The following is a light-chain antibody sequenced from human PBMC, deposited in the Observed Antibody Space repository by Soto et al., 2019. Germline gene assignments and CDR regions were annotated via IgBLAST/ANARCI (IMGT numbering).Light chain of an antibody. CDR2: EVN. J-gene: IGLJ1*01. CDR3: FSFKTSSIHV. Sequence: QSALTQPASLSGSPGQSITISCTGTSSDIGAYDYVSWFQQHPGKAPKLMISEVNNRPSGVSNRFSGSKSGNTAYLTISGLQVEDEAEYFCFSFKTSSIHVFGPVTKV. V-gene: IGLV2-14*01. CDR1: SSDIGAYDY.